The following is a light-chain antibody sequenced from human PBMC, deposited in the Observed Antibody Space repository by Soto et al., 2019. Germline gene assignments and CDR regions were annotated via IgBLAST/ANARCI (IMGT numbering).Light chain of an antibody. V-gene: IGLV2-14*03. CDR1: SSDVGGSNF. J-gene: IGLJ1*01. CDR2: DVA. CDR3: VSYTSSTPYV. Sequence: LTQPSSVSDSPGHSITISCTGTSSDVGGSNFVSWYQQHPGKPPKLIIYDVANRPSGVSNRFSGSKSGSTASLIISRLQTEDEADYYCVSYTSSTPYVFGTGNKLTVL.